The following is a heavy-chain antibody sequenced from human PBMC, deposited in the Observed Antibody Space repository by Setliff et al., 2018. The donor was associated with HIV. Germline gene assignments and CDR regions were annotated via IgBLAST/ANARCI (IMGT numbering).Heavy chain of an antibody. CDR1: GYSISNGYY. J-gene: IGHJ4*02. CDR2: IYQTGNT. D-gene: IGHD3-22*01. CDR3: VRQAWHDDGDGYFIDY. Sequence: SETLSLTCSVSGYSISNGYYWGWIRQPPGKGLEWVGTIYQTGNTYYSPSLKSRVAVSVDMSRNQFSVKLLSATAADTAVYYCVRQAWHDDGDGYFIDYWGQGMLVTVSS. V-gene: IGHV4-38-2*02.